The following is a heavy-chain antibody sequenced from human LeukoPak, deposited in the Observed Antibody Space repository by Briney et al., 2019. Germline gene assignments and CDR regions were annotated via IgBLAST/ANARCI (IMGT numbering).Heavy chain of an antibody. CDR2: IRYDGSNK. Sequence: GGSLRLSCAASGFTFSSYGMHWVRQAPGKGLEWVAFIRYDGSNKYYADSVKGRFTISRDNSKNTLYLQMNSLRAEDTAVYYCARDLRSLAPLWGQGTLVTVSS. CDR1: GFTFSSYG. CDR3: ARDLRSLAPL. J-gene: IGHJ4*02. V-gene: IGHV3-30*02.